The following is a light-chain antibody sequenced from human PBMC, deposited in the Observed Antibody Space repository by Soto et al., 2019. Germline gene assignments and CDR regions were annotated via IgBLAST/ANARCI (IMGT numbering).Light chain of an antibody. CDR3: SSYTSSSTLSYV. J-gene: IGLJ1*01. Sequence: QSVLTQPASVSGSPGQSITISCAGTRDDIGAYDYVSWYQQHPGNAPKLMIYEVSNRPSGVSNRFSGSKSGNTASLTISGLQAEDEADYYCSSYTSSSTLSYVFGTGTKLTVL. CDR1: RDDIGAYDY. CDR2: EVS. V-gene: IGLV2-14*01.